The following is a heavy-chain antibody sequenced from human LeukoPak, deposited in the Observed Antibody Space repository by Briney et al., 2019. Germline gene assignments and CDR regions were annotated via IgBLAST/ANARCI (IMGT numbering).Heavy chain of an antibody. CDR1: GFTFSDGW. J-gene: IGHJ4*02. V-gene: IGHV3-15*01. CDR3: AREGIYDSSGYFDY. CDR2: IKSKTDGGTT. D-gene: IGHD3-22*01. Sequence: GGSLRLSCAASGFTFSDGWMNWVRQAPGKGLEWVGRIKSKTDGGTTDYAAPVKGRFTISRDNSKNTLYLQMNSLRAEDTAVYYCAREGIYDSSGYFDYWGQGTLDTVSS.